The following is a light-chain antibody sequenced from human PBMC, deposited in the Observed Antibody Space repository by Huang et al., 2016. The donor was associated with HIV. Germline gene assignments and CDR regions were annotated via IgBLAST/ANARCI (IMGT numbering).Light chain of an antibody. CDR3: QQRSDWPHT. J-gene: IGKJ4*01. V-gene: IGKV3-11*01. Sequence: EIVLTQSPATLSLSPGERATLSCRASQSVSSFLAWYQQKPGQAPRPLIYDTSNRATDIPARFSGSGSGTDFTLTISSLEPEDFAVYYCQQRSDWPHTFGGGTKVEIK. CDR1: QSVSSF. CDR2: DTS.